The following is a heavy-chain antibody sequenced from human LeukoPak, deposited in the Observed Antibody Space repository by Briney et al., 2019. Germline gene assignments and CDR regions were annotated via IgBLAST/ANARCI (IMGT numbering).Heavy chain of an antibody. CDR1: GGSISSYY. D-gene: IGHD3-22*01. Sequence: PSETLPLTCTVSGGSISSYYWSWIRQPPGKGLEWIGYIYYSGSTNYNPSLKSRVTISVDTSKNQFSLKLSSVTAADTAVYYCARSHDSSGYYPGDYFDYWGQGTLVTVSS. J-gene: IGHJ4*02. CDR2: IYYSGST. CDR3: ARSHDSSGYYPGDYFDY. V-gene: IGHV4-59*01.